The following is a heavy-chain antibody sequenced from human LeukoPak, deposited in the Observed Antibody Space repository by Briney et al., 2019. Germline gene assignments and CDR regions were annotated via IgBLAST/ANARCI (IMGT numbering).Heavy chain of an antibody. CDR3: AKGQYASGWNSGNY. D-gene: IGHD1/OR15-1a*01. Sequence: GGSLRLSCAAFGFTFSSYAMSWVRQAPGKGLEWVSSISGGHGGTYYADSVKGRFTISRDDSKNTLYLQVNSLRAEDTAVYYCAKGQYASGWNSGNYWGQGTLVTVSS. CDR2: ISGGHGGT. CDR1: GFTFSSYA. J-gene: IGHJ4*02. V-gene: IGHV3-23*01.